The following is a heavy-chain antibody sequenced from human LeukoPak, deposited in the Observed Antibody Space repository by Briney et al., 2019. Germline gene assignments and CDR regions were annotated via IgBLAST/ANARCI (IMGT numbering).Heavy chain of an antibody. CDR2: IHTSGST. V-gene: IGHV4-61*02. J-gene: IGHJ4*02. CDR1: GGSISSSSYY. CDR3: ARDPGSGSYS. Sequence: SETLSLTCTVSGGSISSSSYYWNWIRQPAGEGLEWIGRIHTSGSTNYNPSLKSRVTMSLDTSKSQFSLKLTSVTAADTAVYYCARDPGSGSYSWGQGTLDIVSS. D-gene: IGHD3-10*01.